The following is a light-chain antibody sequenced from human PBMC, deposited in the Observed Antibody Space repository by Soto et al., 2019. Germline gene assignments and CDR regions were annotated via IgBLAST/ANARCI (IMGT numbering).Light chain of an antibody. V-gene: IGKV3-20*01. CDR1: QSVSSSY. Sequence: EIVLTQSPGTLSLSPGERATLSCRASQSVSSSYLAWYQQKPGQAPRLLMDGASSRATGIPARFSGSGSGTDFTLTISRLEPEASAVYYCQQYGSSPRTFGQGTNLEIK. CDR3: QQYGSSPRT. CDR2: GAS. J-gene: IGKJ2*01.